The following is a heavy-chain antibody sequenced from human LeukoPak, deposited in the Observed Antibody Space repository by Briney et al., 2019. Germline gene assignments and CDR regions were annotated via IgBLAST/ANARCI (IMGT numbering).Heavy chain of an antibody. D-gene: IGHD3-10*01. J-gene: IGHJ3*02. CDR3: ARDRFGERTFEK. CDR1: GGSISSYY. V-gene: IGHV4-4*09. Sequence: SETLSLTCTVSGGSISSYYWSWIRQPPGKGLEWIGYIYTSGSTNYNPSLKSRVTISVDTSKNQFSLKLSSVTAADTAVYYCARDRFGERTFEKWGQGTMVTVSS. CDR2: IYTSGST.